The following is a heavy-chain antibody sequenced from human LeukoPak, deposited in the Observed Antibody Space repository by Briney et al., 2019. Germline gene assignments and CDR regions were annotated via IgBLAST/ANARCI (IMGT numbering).Heavy chain of an antibody. Sequence: PGGSLRLSCAASGFTFSSYSMNWVRQAPGKGLEWVSSISSRSSYIYYADSVKGRFTISRDNAKNSLYLQMNSLRAEATAVYYCARDSSTSCFDYWGQGTLVTVSS. J-gene: IGHJ4*02. D-gene: IGHD2-2*01. V-gene: IGHV3-21*01. CDR1: GFTFSSYS. CDR2: ISSRSSYI. CDR3: ARDSSTSCFDY.